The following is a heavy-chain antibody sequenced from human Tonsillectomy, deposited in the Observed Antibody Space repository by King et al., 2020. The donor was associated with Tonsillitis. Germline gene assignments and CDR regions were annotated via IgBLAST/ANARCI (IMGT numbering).Heavy chain of an antibody. J-gene: IGHJ4*02. CDR3: AKYDAGFDILTGYYPLDY. D-gene: IGHD3-9*01. V-gene: IGHV3-23*04. Sequence: VQLVESGGGLVQPGGSLRLSCAASGFTFSSYAMSWFRQAPGKGLEWVSAISGSGGSTYYADSLKDRFTSSRDNSKNTLYLQMNSQRAEDTAVYYCAKYDAGFDILTGYYPLDYWGQGTLVTVSS. CDR1: GFTFSSYA. CDR2: ISGSGGST.